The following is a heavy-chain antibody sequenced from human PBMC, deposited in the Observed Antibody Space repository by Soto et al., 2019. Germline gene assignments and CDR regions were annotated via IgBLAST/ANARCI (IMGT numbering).Heavy chain of an antibody. Sequence: EVQLLESGGGLVQPGESLRLSCAASGFTFSSYAMNWARQTPAKALEWVSVISRSDDSTYYADSVMGRFTTSRDNSKNTLYLRMNSLRAEDTAVYYCAKRSSSSTSDYWGQGTLVTVSS. J-gene: IGHJ4*02. CDR1: GFTFSSYA. CDR3: AKRSSSSTSDY. D-gene: IGHD6-6*01. CDR2: ISRSDDST. V-gene: IGHV3-23*01.